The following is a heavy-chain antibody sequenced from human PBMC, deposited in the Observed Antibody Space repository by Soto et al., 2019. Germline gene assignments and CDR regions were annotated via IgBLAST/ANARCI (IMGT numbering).Heavy chain of an antibody. CDR2: MNPNSGNT. J-gene: IGHJ6*02. D-gene: IGHD3-10*01. CDR3: ASYYGSGAYYYYGMDV. CDR1: GYTFTSYD. V-gene: IGHV1-8*01. Sequence: QVQLVQSGAEVKKPGASVKVSCKASGYTFTSYDINWVRQATGQGLEWMGWMNPNSGNTGYAQKFQGRVTMTRNTSISTAYRELSSLRSEDTAVYSCASYYGSGAYYYYGMDVWGQGTTVTVSS.